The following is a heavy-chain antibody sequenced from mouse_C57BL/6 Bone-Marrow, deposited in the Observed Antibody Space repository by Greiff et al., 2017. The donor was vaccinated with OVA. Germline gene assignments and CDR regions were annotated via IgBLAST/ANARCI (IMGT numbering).Heavy chain of an antibody. V-gene: IGHV5-6*01. Sequence: EVKLVESGGDLVKPGGSLKLSCAASGFTFSSYGMSWVRQTPDKRLEWVATISSGGSYTYYPDSVKGRFTISRDNAKNTLYLQMSSLKSEDTAMYYCARSTGTDYWGQGTTLTVSS. CDR2: ISSGGSYT. J-gene: IGHJ2*01. CDR1: GFTFSSYG. CDR3: ARSTGTDY. D-gene: IGHD4-1*02.